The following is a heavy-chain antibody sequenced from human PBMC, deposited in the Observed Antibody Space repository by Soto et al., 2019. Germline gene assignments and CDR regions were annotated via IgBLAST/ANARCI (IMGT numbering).Heavy chain of an antibody. CDR1: GFTFSSYS. D-gene: IGHD4-17*01. Sequence: EVQLVESGGGLVKPGGSLRLSCAASGFTFSSYSMNWVRQAPGKGLEWVSSISSSSTYIYYADSVKGRLTISRDNXKNSLYLQMNSLRAEDTAVYYCARGYGDYKYYFDYWGQGTLVTVSS. CDR3: ARGYGDYKYYFDY. CDR2: ISSSSTYI. V-gene: IGHV3-21*01. J-gene: IGHJ4*02.